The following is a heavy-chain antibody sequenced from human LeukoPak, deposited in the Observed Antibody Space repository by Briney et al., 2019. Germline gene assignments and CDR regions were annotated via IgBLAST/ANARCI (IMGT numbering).Heavy chain of an antibody. CDR2: IYPDDSNT. D-gene: IGHD6-13*01. CDR3: ARQGAAGKYYYYYMDV. V-gene: IGHV5-51*01. Sequence: GESLKISCQGSGYNFPIYWIGWVRQMPGQGLEWMGIIYPDDSNTIYGPSFQGQVTISADKSINTAYLEWSSLKASDTAVYYCARQGAAGKYYYYYMDVWGKGTTVTVSS. J-gene: IGHJ6*03. CDR1: GYNFPIYW.